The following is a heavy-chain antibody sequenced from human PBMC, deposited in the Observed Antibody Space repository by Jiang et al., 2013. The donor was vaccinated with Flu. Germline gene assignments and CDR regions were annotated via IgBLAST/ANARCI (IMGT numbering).Heavy chain of an antibody. J-gene: IGHJ4*02. D-gene: IGHD1-26*01. V-gene: IGHV4-39*01. Sequence: PSETLSLTCTVSGGSISSSSYYWGWIRQPPGKGLEWIGSIYYSGSTYYNPSLKSRVTISVDTSKNQFSLKLSSVTAADTAVYYCARHGIVGATKAPPDYWGQGTLVTVSS. CDR3: ARHGIVGATKAPPDY. CDR1: GGSISSSSYY. CDR2: IYYSGST.